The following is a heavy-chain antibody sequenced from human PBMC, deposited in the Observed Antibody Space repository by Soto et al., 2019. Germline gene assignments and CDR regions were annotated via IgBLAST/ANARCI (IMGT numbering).Heavy chain of an antibody. V-gene: IGHV3-23*01. Sequence: EVQLLESGGGLVQPGGSLRLSCAASGFTFSSYAMSWVRQAPGKGLEWVSAISGSGGSTYYADSVKGRFTISRDNSKNTLYLQMNSLRAEDMAVYYCAKQLYYDFWSGYSDYYGMDVWGQGTTVTVSS. J-gene: IGHJ6*02. D-gene: IGHD3-3*01. CDR3: AKQLYYDFWSGYSDYYGMDV. CDR1: GFTFSSYA. CDR2: ISGSGGST.